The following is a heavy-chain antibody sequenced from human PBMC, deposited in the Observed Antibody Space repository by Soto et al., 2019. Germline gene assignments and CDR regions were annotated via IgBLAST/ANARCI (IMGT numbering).Heavy chain of an antibody. J-gene: IGHJ4*02. Sequence: SETLSLTCTVSGGSISSSSYYWGWLRQPPGKGREGIGRFYYSGSTYYNSSLKSRVTISVDTSKNQCCLMLSSVTAADTAVYYCARLFMGRKLYYFDYWGQGTLVTVSS. V-gene: IGHV4-39*01. CDR3: ARLFMGRKLYYFDY. D-gene: IGHD1-26*01. CDR1: GGSISSSSYY. CDR2: FYYSGST.